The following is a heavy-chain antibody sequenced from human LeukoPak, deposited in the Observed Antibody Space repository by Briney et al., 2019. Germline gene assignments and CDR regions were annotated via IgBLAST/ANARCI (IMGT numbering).Heavy chain of an antibody. V-gene: IGHV1-18*01. CDR2: ISAYNGNT. Sequence: ASVKVSCKASGYTFTSYGISWVRQAPGQGLEWMGWISAYNGNTNYAQKLQGRITMTTDTSTSTAYMELRSLRSDDTAVYYCARDIKWIQPGYYFDYWGQGTLVTVSS. J-gene: IGHJ4*02. D-gene: IGHD5-18*01. CDR3: ARDIKWIQPGYYFDY. CDR1: GYTFTSYG.